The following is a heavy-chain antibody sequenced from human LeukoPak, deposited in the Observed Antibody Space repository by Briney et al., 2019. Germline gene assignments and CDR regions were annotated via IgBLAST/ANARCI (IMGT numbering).Heavy chain of an antibody. CDR1: GGSCSGYY. CDR2: INHSGST. J-gene: IGHJ3*02. CDR3: ARVGMGCIRLDI. Sequence: SETLSLTCAVYGGSCSGYYWSWIRQPPGRGLEWIGEINHSGSTNYNPSLKSRVTISVDTSKNQFSLKLSSVTAADTAVYYCARVGMGCIRLDIWGQGTMVTVSS. V-gene: IGHV4-34*01. D-gene: IGHD2-8*01.